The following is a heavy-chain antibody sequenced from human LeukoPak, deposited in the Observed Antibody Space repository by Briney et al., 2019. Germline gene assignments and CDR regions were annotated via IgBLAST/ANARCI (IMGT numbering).Heavy chain of an antibody. Sequence: SVKVSCKASGGTFSSYSISWVRQAPGQGLEWMGGIIPIFGTANYAQKFQGRVTITADKSTSTAYMELSSLRSEDTAVYYCARESVSVLRFLEWLSFQHWGQGTLVTVSS. J-gene: IGHJ1*01. CDR1: GGTFSSYS. CDR2: IIPIFGTA. CDR3: ARESVSVLRFLEWLSFQH. D-gene: IGHD3-3*01. V-gene: IGHV1-69*06.